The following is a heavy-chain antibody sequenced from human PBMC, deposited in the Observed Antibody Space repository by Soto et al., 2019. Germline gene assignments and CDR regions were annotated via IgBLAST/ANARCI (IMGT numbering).Heavy chain of an antibody. J-gene: IGHJ6*02. CDR3: ARLGGKNYYYYGMDV. CDR2: IIPIFGAA. V-gene: IGHV1-69*06. Sequence: SVKVSCKASGGTFSSYAISWVRQAPGQGLEWMGGIIPIFGAANYAQKFQGRVTITADKSTSTAYMELSSLRSEDTAVYYCARLGGKNYYYYGMDVWGQGTTVTVSS. CDR1: GGTFSSYA.